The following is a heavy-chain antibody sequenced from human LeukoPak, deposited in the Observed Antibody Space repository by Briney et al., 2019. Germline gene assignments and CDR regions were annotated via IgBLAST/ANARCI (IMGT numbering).Heavy chain of an antibody. V-gene: IGHV3-7*01. D-gene: IGHD3-3*01. Sequence: GGSLRLSCAASGFTFSSYWMSWVRQAPGKGLEWVADIKQDGSEKLYVKSVRGRFTISRDNAKMSLFLQMNSLRAEDTAVYYCARDNGVVHGVYYMDVWGKGTTVTVS. CDR3: ARDNGVVHGVYYMDV. CDR2: IKQDGSEK. J-gene: IGHJ6*03. CDR1: GFTFSSYW.